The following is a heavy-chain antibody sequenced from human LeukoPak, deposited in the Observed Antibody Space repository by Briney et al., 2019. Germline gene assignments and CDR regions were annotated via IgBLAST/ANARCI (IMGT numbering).Heavy chain of an antibody. CDR2: IRNSGGTT. D-gene: IGHD3-22*01. CDR3: ARGEYYYDGGY. Sequence: GGSLRLSCVASGFTFSSYAMSWVRQAPGKGLEWVSMIRNSGGTTDYADSVKGRFTISRDTSRNTVYLQMNSLRAEDTAVYYCARGEYYYDGGYWGQGTLVTVSS. J-gene: IGHJ4*02. V-gene: IGHV3-23*01. CDR1: GFTFSSYA.